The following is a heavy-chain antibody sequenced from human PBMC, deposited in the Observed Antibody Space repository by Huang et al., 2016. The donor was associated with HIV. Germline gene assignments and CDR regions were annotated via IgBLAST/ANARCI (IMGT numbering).Heavy chain of an antibody. CDR2: ITGDSDRV. D-gene: IGHD1-1*01. Sequence: EVHLVESGGGLVQPGRSLRLSCGASGFTFDDFSMHWVRQRPGKGFGYVSGITGDSDRVFYAASVKGRFTISRDNAKNSLYLQMNSRRVEDTALYYCAHRPEPSSPWTDYWGQGTLVTVSS. J-gene: IGHJ4*02. V-gene: IGHV3-9*01. CDR1: GFTFDDFS. CDR3: AHRPEPSSPWTDY.